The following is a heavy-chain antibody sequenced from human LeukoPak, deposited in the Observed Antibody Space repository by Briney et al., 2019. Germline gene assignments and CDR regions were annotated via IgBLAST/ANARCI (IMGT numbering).Heavy chain of an antibody. CDR3: AKGSAAGPYYYMDV. V-gene: IGHV3-11*01. CDR1: GFIFSDYY. J-gene: IGHJ6*03. CDR2: ISSSGSTM. Sequence: GGSLRLSCAASGFIFSDYYMSWIRQAPGKGLEWVSYISSSGSTMYYTDSVKGRFTISRDNAKNSLYLQMNSLRTEDTALYFCAKGSAAGPYYYMDVWGKGTTVTISS. D-gene: IGHD6-13*01.